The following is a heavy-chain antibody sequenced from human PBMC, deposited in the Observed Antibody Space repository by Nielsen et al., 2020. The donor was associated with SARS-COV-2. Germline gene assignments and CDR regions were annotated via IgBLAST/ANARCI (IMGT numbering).Heavy chain of an antibody. CDR2: ISYEGSQK. D-gene: IGHD3-16*01. J-gene: IGHJ4*02. Sequence: GGSLRLSCAASGFTFSSYWMSWVRQAPGKGLEWVASISYEGSQKYYAESLTGRFTVSRDTSKNTVYLQMNSLRAEDTAVYYCAREDTNYDYVWGSSSLDYWGQGTLVTVSS. CDR3: AREDTNYDYVWGSSSLDY. V-gene: IGHV3-30*03. CDR1: GFTFSSYW.